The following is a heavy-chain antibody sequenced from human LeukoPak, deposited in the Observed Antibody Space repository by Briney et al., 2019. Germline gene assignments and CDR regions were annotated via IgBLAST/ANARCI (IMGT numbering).Heavy chain of an antibody. CDR2: SYPGDSDT. V-gene: IGHV5-51*01. CDR1: GYTFTNYW. CDR3: ASSGQLLWVGDARRSYYYAIDV. D-gene: IGHD3-10*01. Sequence: GESLKISCKGSGYTFTNYWIGWVRQMPGKGLEWMGISYPGDSDTRYGPSFQGQVTISADKSISTAYLQWSSLGAPDTAIYYCASSGQLLWVGDARRSYYYAIDVWGQRTTVTVSS. J-gene: IGHJ6*02.